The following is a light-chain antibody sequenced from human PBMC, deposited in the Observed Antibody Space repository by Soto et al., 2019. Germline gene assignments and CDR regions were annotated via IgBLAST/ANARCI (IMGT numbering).Light chain of an antibody. Sequence: QLVLTQPPSVSGAPGQRVTISCTGSSSNIGAGYDVHWYQQVPGTAPKLLISGNSNRRSGVPDRFSGSKPGTSASLAITGLQAEDEADYYCQSYDSSLSALVFGGGTKLTVL. V-gene: IGLV1-40*01. CDR3: QSYDSSLSALV. CDR1: SSNIGAGYD. CDR2: GNS. J-gene: IGLJ2*01.